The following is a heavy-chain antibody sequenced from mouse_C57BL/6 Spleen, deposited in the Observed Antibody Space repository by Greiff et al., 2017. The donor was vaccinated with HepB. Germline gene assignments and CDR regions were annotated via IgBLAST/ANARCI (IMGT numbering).Heavy chain of an antibody. CDR3: ARPEGGTGYAMDY. J-gene: IGHJ4*01. D-gene: IGHD4-1*01. CDR1: GFSLTSYG. Sequence: QVQLKESGPGLVAPSQSLSITCTVSGFSLTSYGVHWVRQPPGKGLEWLVVIWSDGSTTYNSALKSRLSISKDNSKSQVFLKMNSLQTDDTAMYYCARPEGGTGYAMDYWGQGTSVTVSS. CDR2: IWSDGST. V-gene: IGHV2-6*03.